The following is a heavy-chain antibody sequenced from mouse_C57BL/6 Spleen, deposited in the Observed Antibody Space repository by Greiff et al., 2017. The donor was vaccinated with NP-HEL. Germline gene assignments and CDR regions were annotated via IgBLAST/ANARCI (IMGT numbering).Heavy chain of an antibody. CDR2: IYPRSGNT. J-gene: IGHJ4*01. D-gene: IGHD1-1*01. V-gene: IGHV1-81*01. Sequence: QVQLQQSGAELARPGASVKLSCKASGYTFTSYGISWVKQRTGQGLEWIGEIYPRSGNTYYNEKFKGKATLTADKSSSTAYMELRSLTSEDSAVYFCARGITTVVATRGYAMDYWGQGTSVTVSS. CDR3: ARGITTVVATRGYAMDY. CDR1: GYTFTSYG.